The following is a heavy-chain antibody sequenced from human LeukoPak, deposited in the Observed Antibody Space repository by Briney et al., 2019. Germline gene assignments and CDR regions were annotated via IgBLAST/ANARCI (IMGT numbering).Heavy chain of an antibody. CDR3: ARGQHLGAYYFGY. D-gene: IGHD6-13*01. V-gene: IGHV3-21*04. CDR1: RFTFSTYT. CDR2: IDLSSTYI. Sequence: GGSLRLSCSASRFTFSTYTMNWVRQAPGRGLEWISSIDLSSTYIYYADSVKGRFTISRDNAKKSLYLQMNNLIAEDTAVYYCARGQHLGAYYFGYWGQGTLVTVSP. J-gene: IGHJ4*02.